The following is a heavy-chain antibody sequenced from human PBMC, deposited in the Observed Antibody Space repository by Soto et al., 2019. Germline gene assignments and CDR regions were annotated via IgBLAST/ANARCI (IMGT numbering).Heavy chain of an antibody. V-gene: IGHV1-46*01. Sequence: ASVKVSFKASGYTFTSYYMHWVRQAPGQGLEWMGIINPSGGSTSYAQKFQGRVTMTRDTSTSTVYMELSSLRSEDTAVYYCARDFREYYYDSSGYYSPLDYWGQGTLVTVSS. J-gene: IGHJ4*02. CDR3: ARDFREYYYDSSGYYSPLDY. CDR1: GYTFTSYY. CDR2: INPSGGST. D-gene: IGHD3-22*01.